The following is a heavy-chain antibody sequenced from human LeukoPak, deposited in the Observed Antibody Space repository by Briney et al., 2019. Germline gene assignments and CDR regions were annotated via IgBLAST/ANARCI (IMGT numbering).Heavy chain of an antibody. J-gene: IGHJ4*02. CDR2: ISYDGTNK. V-gene: IGHV3-30*03. CDR1: GFTFSNYG. D-gene: IGHD4-17*01. CDR3: VTIFHDYGDFLSFDY. Sequence: PGGSLRLSCAGSGFTFSNYGMHWVRQAPGKGPEWVAVISYDGTNKYYADSVKGRFTISRDNGKNSVYLQMNSLKTEDTAIYYCVTIFHDYGDFLSFDYWGQGMLVTVSS.